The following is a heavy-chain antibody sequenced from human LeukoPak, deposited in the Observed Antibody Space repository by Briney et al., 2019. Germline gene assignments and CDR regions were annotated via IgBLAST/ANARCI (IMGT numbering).Heavy chain of an antibody. J-gene: IGHJ4*02. CDR3: ARDLVTSNYGMLGH. V-gene: IGHV3-21*01. D-gene: IGHD4-11*01. CDR1: GFTFSSYS. Sequence: GGSLRLSCAASGFTFSSYSMNWVRQAPGKGLEWVSSITSTSSYIYYADSLKGRFTISRDNAKNSLFLEMNSLRAEDTAVYYCARDLVTSNYGMLGHWGQGTLVTVSS. CDR2: ITSTSSYI.